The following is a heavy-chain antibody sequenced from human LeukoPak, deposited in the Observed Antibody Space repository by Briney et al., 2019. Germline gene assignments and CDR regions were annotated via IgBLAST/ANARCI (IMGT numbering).Heavy chain of an antibody. CDR3: ARSSDSGSGSYYTPFDY. V-gene: IGHV4-39*01. CDR1: GGAISSSSYY. D-gene: IGHD3-10*01. Sequence: SETLSLNCTGSGGAISSSSYYWRWIRQPPGKGLEWIGSIYYSGSIYYNPSLKSRVTISVDTSKNQFSLKLSSVTAADTAVYYCARSSDSGSGSYYTPFDYWGRGTLVTVSS. CDR2: IYYSGSI. J-gene: IGHJ4*02.